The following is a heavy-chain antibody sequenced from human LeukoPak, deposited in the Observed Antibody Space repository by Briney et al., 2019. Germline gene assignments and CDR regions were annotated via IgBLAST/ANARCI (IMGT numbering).Heavy chain of an antibody. CDR3: AKEGAAAGFNWFDP. V-gene: IGHV3-23*01. J-gene: IGHJ5*02. CDR2: IRATAGTT. D-gene: IGHD6-13*01. Sequence: PGGSLRLSCAASGFTFSSYAMTWVRQAPGKGLEWVSTIRATAGTTYYEDSVKGRFTISRDNSKNTQWLQMNSLRVEDTAVYYCAKEGAAAGFNWFDPWGQGTQVTVSS. CDR1: GFTFSSYA.